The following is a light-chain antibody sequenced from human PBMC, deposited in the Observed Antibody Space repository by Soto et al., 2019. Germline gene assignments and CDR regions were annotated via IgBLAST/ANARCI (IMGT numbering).Light chain of an antibody. J-gene: IGKJ1*01. Sequence: ILMTHSPSSFSASTGDNVSITCRATQDIVTYLAWYQQIPGKAPKLLIYDASTLQTGVPSRFSGSGSGTDFTLTISDLQSEDFGTYYCQQFYNYPRTFGQGTKV. CDR2: DAS. CDR3: QQFYNYPRT. V-gene: IGKV1-8*01. CDR1: QDIVTY.